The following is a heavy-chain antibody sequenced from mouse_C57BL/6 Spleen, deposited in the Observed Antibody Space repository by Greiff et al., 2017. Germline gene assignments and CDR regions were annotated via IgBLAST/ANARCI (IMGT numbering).Heavy chain of an antibody. CDR1: GYSFTDYN. Sequence: EVQLQESGPELVKPGASVKISCKASGYSFTDYNMNWVKQSNGKSLEWIGVINPNYGTNSYNQKFKGKATLTVDQSSSTAYMQLNSLTSEYSAVYYCARSGSSYDYAIAYWGQGTSVTVSA. CDR3: ARSGSSYDYAIAY. J-gene: IGHJ4*01. V-gene: IGHV1-39*01. D-gene: IGHD1-1*01. CDR2: INPNYGTN.